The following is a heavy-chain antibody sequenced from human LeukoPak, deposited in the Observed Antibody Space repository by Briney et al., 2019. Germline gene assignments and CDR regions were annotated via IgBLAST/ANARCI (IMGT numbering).Heavy chain of an antibody. CDR3: ARDRERNTIPALSDI. Sequence: ASVKVSCKASGYTFTGYYMHWVRQAPGQGLEWMGWINPNSGGTNYAQKFQGRVTMTRDTSISTAYMELSRLRSDDTAVYYCARDRERNTIPALSDIWGQGTMVTVSS. V-gene: IGHV1-2*02. J-gene: IGHJ3*02. CDR1: GYTFTGYY. CDR2: INPNSGGT. D-gene: IGHD3-9*01.